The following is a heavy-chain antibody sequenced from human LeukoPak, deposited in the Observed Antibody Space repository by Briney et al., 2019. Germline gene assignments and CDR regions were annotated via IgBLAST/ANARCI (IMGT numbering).Heavy chain of an antibody. CDR1: GFTVSSNY. Sequence: GGSLRLSCAASGFTVSSNYMSWVRQTPGKSLEWVSIITNGGVTTYYADSVRGRFTISRDNSKNMLYLQMNSLRAEDTAVYYCVKLSSGSGSKFGFDSWGQGTLVTVSS. CDR3: VKLSSGSGSKFGFDS. D-gene: IGHD6-19*01. J-gene: IGHJ4*02. CDR2: ITNGGVTT. V-gene: IGHV3-53*01.